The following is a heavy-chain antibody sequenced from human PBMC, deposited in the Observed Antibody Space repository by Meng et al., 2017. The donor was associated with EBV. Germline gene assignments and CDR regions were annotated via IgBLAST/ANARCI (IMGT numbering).Heavy chain of an antibody. CDR2: INPNSGGT. Sequence: QVPLVQSGAEVKKPGASVKVSCKASGYTFTGYYMHWGRQAPGQGLEWMGRINPNSGGTNYAQKFQGRVTMTRDTSISTAYMELSRLRSDDTAVYYCARVGIAVAGTGDYWGQGTLVTVSS. CDR1: GYTFTGYY. D-gene: IGHD6-19*01. CDR3: ARVGIAVAGTGDY. V-gene: IGHV1-2*06. J-gene: IGHJ4*02.